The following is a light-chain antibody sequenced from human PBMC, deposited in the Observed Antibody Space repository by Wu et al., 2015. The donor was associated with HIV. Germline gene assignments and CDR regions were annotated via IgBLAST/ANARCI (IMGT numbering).Light chain of an antibody. CDR3: QQANPFPTV. CDR1: HDIYTW. J-gene: IGKJ2*01. V-gene: IGKV1-12*01. CDR2: DAS. Sequence: DMQMTQSPSSVSASVGDKVTITCRASHDIYTWVAWYQQRPGEAPKLLIYDASSLQSGVPSRFSGSGSGTEFTLTINRLQPEDFATYYCQQANPFPTVFGLGDQAGDQT.